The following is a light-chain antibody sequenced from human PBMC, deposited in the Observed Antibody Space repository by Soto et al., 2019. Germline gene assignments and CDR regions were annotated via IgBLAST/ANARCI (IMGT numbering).Light chain of an antibody. CDR1: QSVSNK. CDR3: QQYVNWPKT. J-gene: IGKJ1*01. Sequence: EIVMTQSPATLSVSPGERATLSCRASQSVSNKLAWYQHKPGQAPRVLIYDTSTRAAGIPARFSGSGSGTDFTLTISSLQSEDYGVYFCQQYVNWPKTFGHGTKV. V-gene: IGKV3-15*01. CDR2: DTS.